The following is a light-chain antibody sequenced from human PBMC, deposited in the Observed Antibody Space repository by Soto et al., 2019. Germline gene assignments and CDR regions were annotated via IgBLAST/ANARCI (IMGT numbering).Light chain of an antibody. CDR3: QQRSNWPRGT. V-gene: IGKV3-11*01. Sequence: DIVLTQSPATLSLSPGDSATLSCRASQSVSSYLAWYQQKPGQAPRLLIYDASNRATGIPARFSGSGSGTDFTLTISSLEPEDFAVYYCQQRSNWPRGTFGQGTKVEIK. CDR1: QSVSSY. J-gene: IGKJ1*01. CDR2: DAS.